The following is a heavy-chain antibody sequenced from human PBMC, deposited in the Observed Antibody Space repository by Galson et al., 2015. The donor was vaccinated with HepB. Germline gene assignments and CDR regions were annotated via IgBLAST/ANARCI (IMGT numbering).Heavy chain of an antibody. CDR1: GFTFDDHG. J-gene: IGHJ4*02. V-gene: IGHV3-20*01. CDR2: INWSGATT. CDR3: ARGLYTGGYSAFDN. Sequence: SLRLSCAASGFTFDDHGMSWVRQAPGKGLEWVSGINWSGATTGYADSVKGRFTISRDNAKNSLYLQMNNLRAEDTAFYHCARGLYTGGYSAFDNWGQGSLVTVSS. D-gene: IGHD1-26*01.